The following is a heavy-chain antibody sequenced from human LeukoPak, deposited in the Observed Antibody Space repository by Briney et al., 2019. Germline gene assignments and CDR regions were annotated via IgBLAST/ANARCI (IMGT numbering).Heavy chain of an antibody. Sequence: SETPSLTCTVSGNSISSFFWSWIRQPPGKGLEWIGSMHYSGDSKYNPSLRSRVSLSIDTSKQQFSLRLSSVTAADTAVYYCARDLELERNRWNYFESWGQGALVTVSS. J-gene: IGHJ4*02. D-gene: IGHD1-1*01. V-gene: IGHV4-59*01. CDR3: ARDLELERNRWNYFES. CDR1: GNSISSFF. CDR2: MHYSGDS.